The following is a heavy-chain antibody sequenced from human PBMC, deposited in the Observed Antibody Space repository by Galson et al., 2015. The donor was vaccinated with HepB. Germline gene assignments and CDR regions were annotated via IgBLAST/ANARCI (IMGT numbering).Heavy chain of an antibody. CDR2: IIPILGIA. V-gene: IGHV1-69*10. Sequence: SVKVSCKASGGTFSSYAISWVRQAPGQGLEWMGGIIPILGIANYAQKFQGRVTITADKSTSTAYMELSSLRSEDTAVYYCALGDFYGDYAYGYYYYYYMDVWGKGTTVTVSS. CDR3: ALGDFYGDYAYGYYYYYYMDV. CDR1: GGTFSSYA. D-gene: IGHD4-17*01. J-gene: IGHJ6*03.